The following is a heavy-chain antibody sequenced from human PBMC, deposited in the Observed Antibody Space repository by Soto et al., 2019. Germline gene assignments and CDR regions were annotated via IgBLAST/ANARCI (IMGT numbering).Heavy chain of an antibody. V-gene: IGHV1-69*13. D-gene: IGHD5-12*01. CDR2: IIPIFGTA. CDR3: AANLEMATTTLEY. Sequence: SVKVSCKASGGTFSSYAISWVRQAPGQGLEWMGGIIPIFGTANYAQKFQGRVTITADESTSTAYMELSSLRSEDTAVYYCAANLEMATTTLEYWGQGTLVTVS. J-gene: IGHJ4*02. CDR1: GGTFSSYA.